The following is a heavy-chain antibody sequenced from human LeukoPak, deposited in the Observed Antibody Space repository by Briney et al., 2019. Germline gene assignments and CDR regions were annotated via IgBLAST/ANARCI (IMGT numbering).Heavy chain of an antibody. V-gene: IGHV4-34*01. D-gene: IGHD6-19*01. J-gene: IGHJ4*02. CDR3: ARWKGTGWTSDY. Sequence: KSSETLSLTCSVDGGSFSGYYWTWSRQPPGKGLEWIGEINHSGSTNYNPSLKSRVTISVDTSKNQFSLKLSSVTAADTAVCYCARWKGTGWTSDYWGQGTLVTVSS. CDR1: GGSFSGYY. CDR2: INHSGST.